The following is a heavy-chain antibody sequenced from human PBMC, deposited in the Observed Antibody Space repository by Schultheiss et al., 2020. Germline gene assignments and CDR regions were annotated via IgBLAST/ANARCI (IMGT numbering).Heavy chain of an antibody. J-gene: IGHJ4*02. CDR2: ISGSGGST. V-gene: IGHV3-23*01. Sequence: GGSLRLSCAASGFTFSSYAMSWVRQAPGKGLEWVSAISGSGGSTYYADSVKGRFTISRDNSKNTLYLQMNSLRAEDTAVYYCAKEGAYYDSSGYLEEGYWGQGTLVTLSS. CDR3: AKEGAYYDSSGYLEEGY. D-gene: IGHD3-22*01. CDR1: GFTFSSYA.